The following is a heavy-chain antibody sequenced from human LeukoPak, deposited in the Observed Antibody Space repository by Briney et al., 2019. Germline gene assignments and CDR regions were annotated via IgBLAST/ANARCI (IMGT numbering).Heavy chain of an antibody. Sequence: ASVKVSCEASGYTFTSYDINWVRQATGQGLEWMGWMNPNSGNTGYAQKFQGRVTITRNTSISTAYMELSSLRSEDTAVYYCARDQLLWAFDIWGQGTMVTVSS. D-gene: IGHD2-2*01. J-gene: IGHJ3*02. V-gene: IGHV1-8*03. CDR1: GYTFTSYD. CDR3: ARDQLLWAFDI. CDR2: MNPNSGNT.